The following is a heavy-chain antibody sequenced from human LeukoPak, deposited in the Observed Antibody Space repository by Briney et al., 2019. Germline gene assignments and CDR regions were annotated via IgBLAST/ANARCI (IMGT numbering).Heavy chain of an antibody. CDR1: GYTFTSYD. CDR3: ARGEGYCSSTSCPLDY. V-gene: IGHV1-8*01. Sequence: ASVKVSCKASGYTFTSYDINWVRQPTGQGLEWMGWMNPNSGNTGYAQKFQGRVTMTRNTSISTAYMELSSLRSEDTAVYYCARGEGYCSSTSCPLDYWGQGTLVTVSS. J-gene: IGHJ4*02. D-gene: IGHD2-2*01. CDR2: MNPNSGNT.